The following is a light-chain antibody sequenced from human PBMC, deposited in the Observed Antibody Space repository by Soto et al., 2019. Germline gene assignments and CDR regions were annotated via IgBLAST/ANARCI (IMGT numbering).Light chain of an antibody. V-gene: IGLV3-1*01. Sequence: SSELTQPPSVSVSPGQTASITCSGDKLGDNYACWYQQKPGQSPVLVIYQDSKRPSGIPERFSGSNSGNTATLTISGTQAMDEADYYCQAWDSSNVIFGGGTKLTVL. CDR3: QAWDSSNVI. CDR1: KLGDNY. CDR2: QDS. J-gene: IGLJ2*01.